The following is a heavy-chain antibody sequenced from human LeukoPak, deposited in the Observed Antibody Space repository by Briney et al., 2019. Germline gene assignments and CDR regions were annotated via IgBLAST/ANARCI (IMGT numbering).Heavy chain of an antibody. CDR3: ARGNGATVVATLGAFDI. V-gene: IGHV1-69*13. CDR1: GYTFTSYG. Sequence: SVKVSCKASGYTFTSYGISWVRQAPGQGLEWMGGIIPIFGTANYAQKFQGRVTITADESTSTAYMELSSLRSEDTAVYYCARGNGATVVATLGAFDIWGQGTMVTVSS. J-gene: IGHJ3*02. CDR2: IIPIFGTA. D-gene: IGHD5-12*01.